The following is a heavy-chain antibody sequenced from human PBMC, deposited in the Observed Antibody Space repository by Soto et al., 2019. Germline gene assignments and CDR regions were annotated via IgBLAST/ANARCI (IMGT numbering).Heavy chain of an antibody. V-gene: IGHV4-34*01. CDR1: GQSFSGHS. J-gene: IGHJ4*02. CDR2: INESGST. CDR3: ARGSGIVAIPGELEEVKYDY. D-gene: IGHD1-1*01. Sequence: QVQLQQWGAGLVKPSETLSLSCAVYGQSFSGHSWAWIRQPPGKGLEWIGEINESGSTYYNPSLKSRVTIPTDTSKNQFSLKLSSVSAADTAAYFCARGSGIVAIPGELEEVKYDYWGQGTLVNVSS.